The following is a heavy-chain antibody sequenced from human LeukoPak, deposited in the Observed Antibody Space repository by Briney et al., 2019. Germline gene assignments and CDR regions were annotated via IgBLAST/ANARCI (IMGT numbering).Heavy chain of an antibody. CDR3: AREDYYGSGSYLRDAFDI. Sequence: PSETLSLTCTVSGGSISSYYWSWIRQPAGKGLEWIGRIYTSGSTYYNPSLKSRVTMSVDTSKNQFSLKLSSVTAADTAVYYCAREDYYGSGSYLRDAFDIWGQGTMVTVSS. D-gene: IGHD3-10*01. V-gene: IGHV4-4*07. CDR1: GGSISSYY. J-gene: IGHJ3*02. CDR2: IYTSGST.